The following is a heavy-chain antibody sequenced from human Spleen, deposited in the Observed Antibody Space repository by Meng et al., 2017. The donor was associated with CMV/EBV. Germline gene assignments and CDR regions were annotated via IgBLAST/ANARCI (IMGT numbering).Heavy chain of an antibody. Sequence: QVQLQESGPGLVKPSXXXXXTCAVSGYSISSTNWWGWIRQPPGKGLEWIGYIYYSGSTSYNPSLKSRVTMSVDTSKNQFSLNLNSVTAVDTAVYYCARNVPGTSAYYDWGQGTLVTVSS. J-gene: IGHJ4*02. CDR3: ARNVPGTSAYYD. CDR2: IYYSGST. V-gene: IGHV4-28*01. D-gene: IGHD3-22*01. CDR1: GYSISSTNW.